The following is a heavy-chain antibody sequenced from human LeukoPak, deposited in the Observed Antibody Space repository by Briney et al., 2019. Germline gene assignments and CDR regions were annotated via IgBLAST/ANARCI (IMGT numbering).Heavy chain of an antibody. Sequence: GGSLRLSCTGSGFTFGDYAMSWVRQAPGKGLEWVGFMRSKAYGGTTEYAASVKGRFTISRDDSKSIAYLQMNSLKTEDTAVYYCSRDDSSGRGGPSDYWGQGTLVTVSS. CDR1: GFTFGDYA. CDR3: SRDDSSGRGGPSDY. D-gene: IGHD3-22*01. V-gene: IGHV3-49*04. J-gene: IGHJ4*02. CDR2: MRSKAYGGTT.